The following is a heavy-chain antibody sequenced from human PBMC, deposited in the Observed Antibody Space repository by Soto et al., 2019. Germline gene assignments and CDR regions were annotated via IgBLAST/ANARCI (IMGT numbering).Heavy chain of an antibody. J-gene: IGHJ3*02. V-gene: IGHV3-23*01. CDR3: AKGKEGPHDYGDYVHAFDI. D-gene: IGHD4-17*01. CDR2: ISGSGGST. Sequence: EVQLLESGGGLVQPGGSLRLSCAASGFTFSSYAMSWVRQAPGKGLEWVSAISGSGGSTYYADSVKGRFTISRDNSKNTLYLQMNSLRADDTAVYYCAKGKEGPHDYGDYVHAFDIWGQGTMVTVSS. CDR1: GFTFSSYA.